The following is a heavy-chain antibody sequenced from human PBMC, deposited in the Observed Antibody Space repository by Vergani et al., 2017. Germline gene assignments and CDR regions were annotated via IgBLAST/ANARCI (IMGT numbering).Heavy chain of an antibody. CDR3: ARHSTVGWLGRLGGFAP. D-gene: IGHD6-19*01. J-gene: IGHJ5*02. Sequence: QLQLQESGPGLVKPSATLSLTCSVSGASIRSSNYYWGWIRQPPGKGLEWIASIYYSGSTYYNPSLKSRVTISIDTSKNQFSLKLSSVTAADTAVYFCARHSTVGWLGRLGGFAPWGQGILVTVAS. CDR1: GASIRSSNYY. V-gene: IGHV4-39*01. CDR2: IYYSGST.